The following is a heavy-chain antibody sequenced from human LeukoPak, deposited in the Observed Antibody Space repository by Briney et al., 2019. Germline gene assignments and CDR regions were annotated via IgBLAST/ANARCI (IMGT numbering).Heavy chain of an antibody. CDR2: IYYSGST. V-gene: IGHV4-59*01. J-gene: IGHJ5*02. CDR1: GGSISSYY. CDR3: ARAVSEYQLLFPTHGWFDP. D-gene: IGHD2-2*01. Sequence: SETLSLTCTVSGGSISSYYWSWIRQPPGKGLEWIGYIYYSGSTNYNPSLKSRVTISVDTSKNQFSLKLSSVTAADTAVYYCARAVSEYQLLFPTHGWFDPWGQGTLVTVSS.